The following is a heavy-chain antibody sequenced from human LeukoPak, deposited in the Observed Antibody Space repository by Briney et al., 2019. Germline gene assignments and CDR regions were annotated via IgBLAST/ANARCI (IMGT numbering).Heavy chain of an antibody. CDR2: IIPIFGTA. J-gene: IGHJ2*01. D-gene: IGHD2-2*01. CDR3: ARAAPTADIVVVPAARSWYFDL. Sequence: GASVKVSCKASGGTFSSYAISWVRQAPGQGLEWMGGIIPIFGTANYAQKLQGRVTITTDESTSTAYMELSSLRSEDTAVYYCARAAPTADIVVVPAARSWYFDLWGRGTLVTVSS. V-gene: IGHV1-69*05. CDR1: GGTFSSYA.